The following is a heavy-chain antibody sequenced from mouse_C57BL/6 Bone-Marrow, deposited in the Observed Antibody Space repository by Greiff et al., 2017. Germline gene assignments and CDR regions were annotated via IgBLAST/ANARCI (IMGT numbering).Heavy chain of an antibody. Sequence: QVQLQQPGAELVKPGASVKLSCKASGYTFTSYWMQWVKQRPGQGLEWIGEIDPSDSYTNYNQKFKGKATLTVDTSSSTAYMQLSSLTSEDSAVYYCARGELGGITTAYYYAMDYWGQGTSVTVSS. CDR2: IDPSDSYT. V-gene: IGHV1-50*01. D-gene: IGHD2-4*01. CDR3: ARGELGGITTAYYYAMDY. CDR1: GYTFTSYW. J-gene: IGHJ4*01.